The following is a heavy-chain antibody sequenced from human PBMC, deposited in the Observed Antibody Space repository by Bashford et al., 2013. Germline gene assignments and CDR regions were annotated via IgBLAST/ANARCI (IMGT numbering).Heavy chain of an antibody. V-gene: IGHV3-48*03. D-gene: IGHD7-27*01. Sequence: GGSLRLSCAASGFTFSSYEMNWVRQAPGKGLEWVSYISSSGSTIYYADSVKGRFTISRDNAKNSLYLQMNSLRAEDTAVYYCARDGATWGGDAFDIWGQGTTVTVSS. J-gene: IGHJ3*02. CDR2: ISSSGSTI. CDR1: GFTFSSYE. CDR3: ARDGATWGGDAFDI.